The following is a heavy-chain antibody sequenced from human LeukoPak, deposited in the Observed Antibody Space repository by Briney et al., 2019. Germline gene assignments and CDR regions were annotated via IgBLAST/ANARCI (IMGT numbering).Heavy chain of an antibody. CDR2: ITSGSSYI. J-gene: IGHJ6*03. CDR3: ARDPYSGSYGNYYYYFMDV. D-gene: IGHD1-26*01. V-gene: IGHV3-21*01. CDR1: GFTFSSYN. Sequence: GGSLRLSCAASGFTFSSYNMNWVRQAPGKGLEWVSSITSGSSYIYYADSVKGRFTISRDNAKNSPYLQMNSLRAEDTAVYYCARDPYSGSYGNYYYYFMDVWGKGTTVTISS.